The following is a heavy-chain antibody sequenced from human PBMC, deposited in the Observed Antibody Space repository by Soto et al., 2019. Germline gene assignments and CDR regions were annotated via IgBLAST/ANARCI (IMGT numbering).Heavy chain of an antibody. V-gene: IGHV3-11*01. CDR3: ARDYYGDYILDY. CDR1: VFSFSDYY. J-gene: IGHJ4*02. Sequence: PGGALRVSCVVSVFSFSDYYMSWIRQAPGKGLEWISYISNTGSTKYYADSVKGRFTISRDNAKNSLYLQMNSLRGEDTAVYYCARDYYGDYILDYWGQGTLVTVSS. CDR2: ISNTGSTK. D-gene: IGHD4-17*01.